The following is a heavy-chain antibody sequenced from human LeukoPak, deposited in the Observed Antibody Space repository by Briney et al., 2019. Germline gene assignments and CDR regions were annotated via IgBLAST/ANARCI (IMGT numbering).Heavy chain of an antibody. J-gene: IGHJ4*01. V-gene: IGHV4-34*01. CDR1: GGSPGGYY. Sequence: SQTLSPTCPVDGGSPGGYYWGWIRHPHRKGLEWIGEIDHSGSTNNNPSLKSRVTISLATSQNQFSLKLSSVTAADTAVYYCARTYYYDSSGHQNFLAYWGQGTMVTVSS. CDR3: ARTYYYDSSGHQNFLAY. CDR2: IDHSGST. D-gene: IGHD3-22*01.